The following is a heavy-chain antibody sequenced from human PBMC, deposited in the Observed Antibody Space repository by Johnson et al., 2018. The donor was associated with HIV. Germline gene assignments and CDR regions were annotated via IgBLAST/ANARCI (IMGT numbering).Heavy chain of an antibody. J-gene: IGHJ3*02. CDR3: ARVVYDSSGYDWVDAFDI. Sequence: VQLVESGGGLVQPGGSLRLSCAASGFTFSSYAMSWVRQAPGKGLEWVSAISCSGGSTYYADSVKGRFPISRDNSKNSLYLQMNSLRAEDTAMYYCARVVYDSSGYDWVDAFDIWGQGTMVTVSS. CDR2: ISCSGGST. V-gene: IGHV3-23*04. CDR1: GFTFSSYA. D-gene: IGHD3-22*01.